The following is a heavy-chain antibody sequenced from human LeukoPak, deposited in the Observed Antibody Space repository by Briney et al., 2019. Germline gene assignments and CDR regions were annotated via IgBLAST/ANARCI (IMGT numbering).Heavy chain of an antibody. J-gene: IGHJ5*02. V-gene: IGHV1-18*01. CDR1: GGTFSSYA. CDR3: ARGGGYCSGGSCYFATDSWFDP. CDR2: TSAYNGNT. Sequence: ASVKVSCKASGGTFSSYAISWVRQAPGQGLEWMGWTSAYNGNTNYAQKLQGRVTMTTDTSTSTAYMELRSLRSDDTAVYYCARGGGYCSGGSCYFATDSWFDPWGQGTLVTVSS. D-gene: IGHD2-15*01.